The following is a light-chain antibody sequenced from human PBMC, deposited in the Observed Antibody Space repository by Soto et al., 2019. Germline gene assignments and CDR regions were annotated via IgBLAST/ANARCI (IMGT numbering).Light chain of an antibody. CDR3: EQVNSFPIT. CDR2: KAS. V-gene: IGKV1-5*03. CDR1: QSISNW. Sequence: DIQMTQSPSTLSASVGDRVTITCRASQSISNWLAWYQQKPGKAPELLIYKASRLQNGVPSRFSGSGSGTDFTLTISSLQPEDFATYYCEQVNSFPITFGQGTRLEIK. J-gene: IGKJ5*01.